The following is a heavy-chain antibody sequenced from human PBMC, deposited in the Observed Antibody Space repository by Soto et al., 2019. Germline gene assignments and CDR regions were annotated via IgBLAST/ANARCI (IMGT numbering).Heavy chain of an antibody. Sequence: PVGSLRLSCAASGLTFSSYAMNWVRQAPGKGLEWVSVITSGGGTTSYTDSVKGRFTISRDNSKSTFYLQMNSLRADDTAVYYCAKGLLGVWFGELLQPSFDFWGQGTLVTVS. CDR3: AKGLLGVWFGELLQPSFDF. CDR2: ITSGGGTT. V-gene: IGHV3-23*01. J-gene: IGHJ4*02. D-gene: IGHD3-10*01. CDR1: GLTFSSYA.